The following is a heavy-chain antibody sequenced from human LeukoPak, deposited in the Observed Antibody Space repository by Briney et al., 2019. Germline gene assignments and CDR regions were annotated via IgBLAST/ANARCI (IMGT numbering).Heavy chain of an antibody. V-gene: IGHV3-15*01. D-gene: IGHD4-17*01. Sequence: GGSLRLSCAASGFTFSNAWMSWVRQAPGKGLEWVGRIKSKTDGGTTDYAAPVKGRFTISRDDSKNTLYLQMNSLKTEDTAVYYCTTAPPNDYGDYYYYYGMDVWGQGTTVTVFS. CDR2: IKSKTDGGTT. CDR1: GFTFSNAW. J-gene: IGHJ6*02. CDR3: TTAPPNDYGDYYYYYGMDV.